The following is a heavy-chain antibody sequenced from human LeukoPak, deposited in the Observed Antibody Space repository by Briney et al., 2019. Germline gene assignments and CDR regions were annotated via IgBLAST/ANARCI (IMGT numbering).Heavy chain of an antibody. J-gene: IGHJ4*02. V-gene: IGHV3-43*02. CDR1: GFTFGDYA. D-gene: IGHD1-26*01. CDR3: AKARWEPNFDY. Sequence: GGSLRLSCAASGFTFGDYAMHWVRQGPGKSLEWVSLINENGDIAYYGDSVRGRFTVSRDNAKNSLYLQMNSLTTEDTALYYCAKARWEPNFDYWGQGTLVTVSS. CDR2: INENGDIA.